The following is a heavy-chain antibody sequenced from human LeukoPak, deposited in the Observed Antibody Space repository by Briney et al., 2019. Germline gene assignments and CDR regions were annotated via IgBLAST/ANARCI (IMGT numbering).Heavy chain of an antibody. CDR2: ISYDGNNK. Sequence: PGGSLRLSCAASGFTFSSYAMSWVRQAPGKGLEWVAVISYDGNNKYYADSVKGRFIISRDNSKNTLYLQMNSLRAEDTAVYYCARAGAAAAFDYWGQGTLVTVSS. J-gene: IGHJ4*02. V-gene: IGHV3-30*03. D-gene: IGHD6-13*01. CDR3: ARAGAAAAFDY. CDR1: GFTFSSYA.